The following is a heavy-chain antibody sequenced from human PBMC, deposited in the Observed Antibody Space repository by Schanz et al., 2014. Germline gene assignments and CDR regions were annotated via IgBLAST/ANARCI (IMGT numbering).Heavy chain of an antibody. Sequence: QVHLVQSGAEVKRPGASVKVSCEASEYSFTSYSMHWLRQAPGQSLEWMGWINTANGNAKYSANFQARVTITRDTSATTAYMELTNLRSEDTAVYYCARDLPYCDGGKCYSDGFDIWGQGTLVTISS. D-gene: IGHD2-21*01. CDR1: EYSFTSYS. V-gene: IGHV1-3*04. CDR2: INTANGNA. J-gene: IGHJ3*02. CDR3: ARDLPYCDGGKCYSDGFDI.